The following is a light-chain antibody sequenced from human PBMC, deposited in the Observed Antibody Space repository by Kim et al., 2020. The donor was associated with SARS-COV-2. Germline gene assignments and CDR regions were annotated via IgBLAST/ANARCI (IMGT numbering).Light chain of an antibody. Sequence: GSVGDRVTIACRASQSISSYLAWDQQKPGKAPKLLIYAASTLQSGVPSRFSGSGSGTEFTLTISSLQPEDFATYYCQQLNSYPITFGQGTRLEIK. V-gene: IGKV1-9*01. CDR1: QSISSY. CDR3: QQLNSYPIT. CDR2: AAS. J-gene: IGKJ5*01.